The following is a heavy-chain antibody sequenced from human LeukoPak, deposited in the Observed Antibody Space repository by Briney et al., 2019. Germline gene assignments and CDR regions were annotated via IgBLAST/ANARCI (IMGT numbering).Heavy chain of an antibody. CDR3: ARTYYDILTGYPPDAFDI. CDR2: IYHSGST. D-gene: IGHD3-9*01. V-gene: IGHV4-38-2*01. CDR1: GYSISSGYY. J-gene: IGHJ3*02. Sequence: SETLSLTCAVSGYSISSGYYWGWIRQPPGKGLEWIGSIYHSGSTYYNPSLKSRVTISVDTSKNQFSLKLSSVTAADTAMYYCARTYYDILTGYPPDAFDIWGQGTMVTVSS.